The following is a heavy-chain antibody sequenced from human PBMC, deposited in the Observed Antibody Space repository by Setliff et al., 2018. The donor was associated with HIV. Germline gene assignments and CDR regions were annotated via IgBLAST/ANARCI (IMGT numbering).Heavy chain of an antibody. CDR1: GFIFSSYG. V-gene: IGHV3-33*06. CDR2: IWYDGSNK. D-gene: IGHD2-15*01. J-gene: IGHJ6*03. CDR3: AKSRPDSPSHYMDV. Sequence: GGSLRLSCAASGFIFSSYGMHWVRQAPGKGLEWVAVIWYDGSNKYYTDSVKGRFTISRNNSKNTLYLQMNSLRAEDTAVYYCAKSRPDSPSHYMDVWGKGTTVTVSS.